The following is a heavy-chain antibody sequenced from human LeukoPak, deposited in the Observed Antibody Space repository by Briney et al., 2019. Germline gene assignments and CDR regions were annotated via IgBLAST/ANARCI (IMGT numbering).Heavy chain of an antibody. CDR2: IYYSGST. CDR3: ARHFGRGQSYYYDSSGYYHDAFDI. D-gene: IGHD3-22*01. Sequence: PSETLSLTCTVSGGSISSSSYYWGWIRQPPGKGLEWIGSIYYSGSTYYNPSLKSRVTISVDTSKNKFSLKLSSVTAADTAVYYCARHFGRGQSYYYDSSGYYHDAFDIWGQGTMVTVSS. V-gene: IGHV4-39*01. CDR1: GGSISSSSYY. J-gene: IGHJ3*02.